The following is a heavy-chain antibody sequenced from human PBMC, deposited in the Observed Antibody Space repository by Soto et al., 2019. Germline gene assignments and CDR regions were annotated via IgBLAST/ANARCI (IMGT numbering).Heavy chain of an antibody. CDR3: AKDISEYSSGWTYFDY. Sequence: EVQLVESGGGLVQPGRSLKLYCAASGFTFHDYAMHWVRQGQGKGLEWVSGITWNSGSIDYADSVKGRFTISRDNAKNSLYLQMDSLRPEDTALYDCAKDISEYSSGWTYFDYWGHGTLVTVSS. CDR1: GFTFHDYA. D-gene: IGHD6-19*01. CDR2: ITWNSGSI. J-gene: IGHJ4*01. V-gene: IGHV3-9*01.